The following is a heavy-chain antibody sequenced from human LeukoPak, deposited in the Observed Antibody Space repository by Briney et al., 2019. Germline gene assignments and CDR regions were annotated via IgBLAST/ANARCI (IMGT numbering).Heavy chain of an antibody. CDR2: FDPEDGEA. J-gene: IGHJ6*03. V-gene: IGHV1-24*01. CDR3: ARSHYDILTGSFGARYYYYYMDV. CDR1: GYSLTELS. Sequence: ASVKVSCKVSGYSLTELSMHWVRQAPGKGLEWMGGFDPEDGEAGYAQKLQGRVIMTGDSSTGTAYRELSSLRSEDTAVYYCARSHYDILTGSFGARYYYYYMDVWGKGTTVTISS. D-gene: IGHD3-9*01.